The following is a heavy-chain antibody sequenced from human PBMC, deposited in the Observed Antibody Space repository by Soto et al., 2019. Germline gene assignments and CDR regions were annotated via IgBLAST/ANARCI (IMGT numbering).Heavy chain of an antibody. CDR2: IYHTGTT. CDR1: GDSIRSSY. Sequence: SETLSLTCTVSGDSIRSSYWTWIRQAPGRGLEWIGDIYHTGTTNYNPSLKSRVSISVDTSKNQFSLRLRSVTAADTAIYFCAKISAGSTDETMFTVFDHWGQGTLVTV. J-gene: IGHJ4*02. D-gene: IGHD6-13*01. CDR3: AKISAGSTDETMFTVFDH. V-gene: IGHV4-59*03.